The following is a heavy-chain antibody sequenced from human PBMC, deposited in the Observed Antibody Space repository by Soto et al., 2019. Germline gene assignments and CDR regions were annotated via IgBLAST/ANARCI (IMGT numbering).Heavy chain of an antibody. CDR1: GFTFSSYG. Sequence: SGGSLRLSCAASGFTFSSYGMHWVRQAPGKGLEWVAVISYDGSNKYYADSVKGRFTISRDNSKNTLYLQMNSLRAEDTAVYYCAKDFQEIVATILSYYFDYWGQGTLVTVSS. CDR3: AKDFQEIVATILSYYFDY. CDR2: ISYDGSNK. D-gene: IGHD5-12*01. J-gene: IGHJ4*02. V-gene: IGHV3-30*18.